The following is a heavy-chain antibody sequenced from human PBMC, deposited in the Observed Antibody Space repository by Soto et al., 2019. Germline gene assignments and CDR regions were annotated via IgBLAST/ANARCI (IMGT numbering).Heavy chain of an antibody. CDR3: ARHPTFYSGYDYYFDY. V-gene: IGHV5-51*01. Sequence: PGESLKISCKGSGYSFTSYWIGWVRQMPGKGLEWMGIIYPGDSDTRYSSSFQGQVTISADKSISTAYLQWSSLKASDTAMYYCARHPTFYSGYDYYFDYWGQGTLVTVSS. CDR2: IYPGDSDT. D-gene: IGHD5-12*01. J-gene: IGHJ4*02. CDR1: GYSFTSYW.